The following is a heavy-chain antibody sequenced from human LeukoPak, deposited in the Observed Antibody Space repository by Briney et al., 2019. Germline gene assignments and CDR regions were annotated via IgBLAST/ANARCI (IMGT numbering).Heavy chain of an antibody. Sequence: GGSLRLSCAASGFTFSSNSLHWVRQAPGKGLEWVSYNSSSGSTIYYADSVKGRFTISRDNAKNSLYLQMNSLRAEDTAVYYCAELGITMIGGVWGKGTTVTISS. CDR2: NSSSGSTI. CDR3: AELGITMIGGV. D-gene: IGHD3-10*02. V-gene: IGHV3-48*04. J-gene: IGHJ6*04. CDR1: GFTFSSNS.